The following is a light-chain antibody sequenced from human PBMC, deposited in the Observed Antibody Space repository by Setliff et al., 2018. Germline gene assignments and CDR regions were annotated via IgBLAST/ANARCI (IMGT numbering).Light chain of an antibody. V-gene: IGLV1-47*01. CDR2: TNN. Sequence: QSVLTQPPSVSGTPGQRVTISCSGNKFNIGGNDVFWYQQLPGTAPKLLIYTNNQRPSGVPDRFSGSKSGTSASLAINGLRSEDEADYHCAAWDDSLRSVVFGGGTKVTVL. J-gene: IGLJ2*01. CDR3: AAWDDSLRSVV. CDR1: KFNIGGND.